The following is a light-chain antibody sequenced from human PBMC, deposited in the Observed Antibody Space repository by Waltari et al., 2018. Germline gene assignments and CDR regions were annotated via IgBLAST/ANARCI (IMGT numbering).Light chain of an antibody. J-gene: IGKJ2*01. CDR1: QSVSSSY. CDR3: QQYGSSPST. V-gene: IGKV3-20*01. CDR2: GAS. Sequence: EIVLTQSPGTLSLSPGESATLSCRAGQSVSSSYLAWYQQKPGQAPRLLIYGASSRATGIPDRFSGSGSGTDFTLTISRLEPEDFAVYYCQQYGSSPSTFGQGTKLEIK.